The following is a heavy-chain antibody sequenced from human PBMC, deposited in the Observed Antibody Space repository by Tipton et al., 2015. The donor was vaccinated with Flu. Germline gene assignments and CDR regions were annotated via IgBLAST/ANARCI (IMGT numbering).Heavy chain of an antibody. CDR1: GYFFTSYW. J-gene: IGHJ3*01. V-gene: IGHV5-51*03. CDR2: IHPDASDT. D-gene: IGHD5-12*01. CDR3: ARRIVATIWAFDV. Sequence: QSGAEVKKPGESLMISCKTSGYFFTSYWIAWVRQVPGKGLEWVGMIHPDASDTRYSPSFQGHVTMSADKSIRTAYLHVSSLKASDTAMYYCARRIVATIWAFDVWGQGTMVTVSS.